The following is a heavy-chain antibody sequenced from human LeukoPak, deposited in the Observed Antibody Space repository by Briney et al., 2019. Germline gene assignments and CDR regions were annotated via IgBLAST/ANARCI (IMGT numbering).Heavy chain of an antibody. CDR3: ARTDTAFAEHGEYFDY. J-gene: IGHJ4*02. V-gene: IGHV1-18*01. D-gene: IGHD5-18*01. Sequence: SVKFSCKASGYTFTSYGISWVRQAPVQGLEWIGWISAYNGNTNYAQKLQGRVTMTTDTSTSTAYMELRSLRSDDTAVYYCARTDTAFAEHGEYFDYWGQGTLVTVSS. CDR2: ISAYNGNT. CDR1: GYTFTSYG.